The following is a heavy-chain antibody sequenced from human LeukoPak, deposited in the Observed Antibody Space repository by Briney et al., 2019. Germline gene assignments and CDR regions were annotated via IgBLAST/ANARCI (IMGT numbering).Heavy chain of an antibody. D-gene: IGHD4-11*01. CDR2: INPNSGGI. Sequence: ASVKVSCKTSGYDFSDYYMHWVRQAPGQGLEWMGWINPNSGGINYAQKFQGRVTMTRDTSISTAYMELSRLRSDDTAVYYCARENDYSNYVYWGQGTLVTVSS. CDR1: GYDFSDYY. J-gene: IGHJ4*02. CDR3: ARENDYSNYVY. V-gene: IGHV1-2*02.